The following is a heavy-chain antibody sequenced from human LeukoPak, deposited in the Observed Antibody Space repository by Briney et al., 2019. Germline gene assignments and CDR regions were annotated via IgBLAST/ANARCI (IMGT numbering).Heavy chain of an antibody. CDR1: GYTFTGYY. V-gene: IGHV1-2*02. J-gene: IGHJ5*02. Sequence: GASVKVSCKTSGYTFTGYYIHWVRQAPGQGLEWMGWVNPNSGGTNYAQRFQGRVTMTRDTSITTAYMELSRLSSDDSAVYYCARDPGTIVIQPAAARMDPWGQGTLVTVSS. D-gene: IGHD2-2*01. CDR3: ARDPGTIVIQPAAARMDP. CDR2: VNPNSGGT.